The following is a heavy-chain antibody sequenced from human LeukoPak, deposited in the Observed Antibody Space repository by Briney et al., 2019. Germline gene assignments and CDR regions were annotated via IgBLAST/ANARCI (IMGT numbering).Heavy chain of an antibody. D-gene: IGHD5-18*01. CDR3: ARGSFSADAPLVLDYFHH. Sequence: GASVQVSCKASGYTFTGYYIHWVRQAPGQGLEWMGWINPNSGGTNYAQKFQGRVTMTRDTSISTAYMELSRLRADDTAVYYCARGSFSADAPLVLDYFHHWDQGTLVT. V-gene: IGHV1-2*02. J-gene: IGHJ1*01. CDR2: INPNSGGT. CDR1: GYTFTGYY.